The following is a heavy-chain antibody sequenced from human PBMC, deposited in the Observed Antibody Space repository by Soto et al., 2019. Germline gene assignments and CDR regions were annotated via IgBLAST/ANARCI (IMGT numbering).Heavy chain of an antibody. CDR3: TRVRIFGATVFQYYYGMDV. V-gene: IGHV3-49*04. Sequence: QPXGSLRLSCTASGFTFGDYAMSWVRQAAGKGLEWVGFIRSKAYGGTTEYAASVKGRFTISRDDSKSIAYLQMNSLKTEDTAVYYCTRVRIFGATVFQYYYGMDVWGQGTTVTVSS. D-gene: IGHD3-3*01. J-gene: IGHJ6*02. CDR2: IRSKAYGGTT. CDR1: GFTFGDYA.